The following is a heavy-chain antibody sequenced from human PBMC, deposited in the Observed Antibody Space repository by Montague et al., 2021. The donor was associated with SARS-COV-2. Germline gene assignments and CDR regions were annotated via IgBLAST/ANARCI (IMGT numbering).Heavy chain of an antibody. J-gene: IGHJ6*02. CDR2: IDDSGTT. CDR3: ARNAYDHYGLDV. Sequence: SETLSLTCNVSGGSLSTYYWSWIRQPPGKGLEWIGYIDDSGTTRXNPSLRSRATISLDLSKNQFSLDLNSVTAADTAVYYCARNAYDHYGLDVWGQGTTVTVSS. CDR1: GGSLSTYY. V-gene: IGHV4-59*08.